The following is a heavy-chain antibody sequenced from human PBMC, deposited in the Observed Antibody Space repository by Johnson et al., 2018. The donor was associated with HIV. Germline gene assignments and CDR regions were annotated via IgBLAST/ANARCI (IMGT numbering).Heavy chain of an antibody. D-gene: IGHD2-8*01. CDR2: VSAGGDNT. Sequence: MQLVESGGGVVQPGRSLRLSCAASGFTFSNAWMSWVRQAPGKGLAWVSAVSAGGDNTYYADSVEGRFTISRDNSKNTLYLQMNSLRAEDTAVYYCARSVNAGRPFDIWGQGTLVTVSS. CDR3: ARSVNAGRPFDI. V-gene: IGHV3-23*04. J-gene: IGHJ3*02. CDR1: GFTFSNAW.